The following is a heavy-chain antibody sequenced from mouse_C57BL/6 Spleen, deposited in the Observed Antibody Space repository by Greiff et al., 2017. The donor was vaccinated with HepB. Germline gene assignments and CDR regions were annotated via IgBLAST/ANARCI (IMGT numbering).Heavy chain of an antibody. CDR2: IYPGSGST. CDR3: ATYDYDEYYYAMDY. D-gene: IGHD2-4*01. CDR1: GYTFTSYW. V-gene: IGHV1-55*01. J-gene: IGHJ4*01. Sequence: VQLQQPGAELVKPGASVKMSCKASGYTFTSYWITWVKQRPGQGLEWIGDIYPGSGSTNYNEKFKSKATLTVDTSSSTAYMQLSSLTAEDSAVYYCATYDYDEYYYAMDYWGQGTSVTVSS.